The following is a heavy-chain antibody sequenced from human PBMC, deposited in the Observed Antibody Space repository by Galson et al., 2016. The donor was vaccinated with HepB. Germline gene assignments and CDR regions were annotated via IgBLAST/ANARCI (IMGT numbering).Heavy chain of an antibody. V-gene: IGHV3-23*01. D-gene: IGHD4-23*01. Sequence: SLRLSCAASGFTFSYYAMSWVRQAPGKGLEWVSGISGSGGRTFYADSVKGRFTISRDKSKNTLYLQMNTLRAEDTAVYYCAKGQGGNALPFDSWGQGTLVTVSS. CDR2: ISGSGGRT. CDR1: GFTFSYYA. CDR3: AKGQGGNALPFDS. J-gene: IGHJ4*02.